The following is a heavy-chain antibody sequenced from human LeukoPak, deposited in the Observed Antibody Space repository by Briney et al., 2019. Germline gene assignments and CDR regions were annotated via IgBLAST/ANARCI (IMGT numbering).Heavy chain of an antibody. V-gene: IGHV1-2*02. Sequence: ASVKVSCKSSGYTFTGYYMHWVRQAPGQGLAWMGWINPNSGGTNYAQKFQGRVTMTRDTSISTAYMELSRLRSDDTAVYYCARDYFDSNWFDPWGQGTLVTVSS. J-gene: IGHJ5*02. CDR2: INPNSGGT. D-gene: IGHD3-9*01. CDR3: ARDYFDSNWFDP. CDR1: GYTFTGYY.